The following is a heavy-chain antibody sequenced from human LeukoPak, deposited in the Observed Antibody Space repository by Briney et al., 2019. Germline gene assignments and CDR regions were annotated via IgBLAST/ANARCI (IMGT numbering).Heavy chain of an antibody. J-gene: IGHJ4*02. D-gene: IGHD3-3*02. Sequence: GGSLRLSCAASGFTVSSNYLNWVRQAPGKGLEWVAVISYDGSNKYYADSVKGRFTISRDNSKNMLYLQMNSLRAEDTAVYYCARGQFWSGYSIWGQGTLVTVSS. V-gene: IGHV3-30-3*01. CDR2: ISYDGSNK. CDR1: GFTVSSNY. CDR3: ARGQFWSGYSI.